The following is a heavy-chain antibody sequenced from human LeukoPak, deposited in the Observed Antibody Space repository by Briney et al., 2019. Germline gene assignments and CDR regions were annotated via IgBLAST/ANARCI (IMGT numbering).Heavy chain of an antibody. CDR3: AKGRCSSTSCANWFDP. CDR1: GFTFSDYY. D-gene: IGHD2-2*01. Sequence: GGSLRLSCAASGFTFSDYYMSWVRQAPGKGLEWVSAISGSGGSTYYADSVKGRFTISRDNSKNTLYLQMNSLRAEDTAVYYCAKGRCSSTSCANWFDPWGQGTLVTVSS. CDR2: ISGSGGST. J-gene: IGHJ5*02. V-gene: IGHV3-23*01.